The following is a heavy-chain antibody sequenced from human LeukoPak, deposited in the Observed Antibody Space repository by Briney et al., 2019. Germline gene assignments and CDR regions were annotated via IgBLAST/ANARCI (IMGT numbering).Heavy chain of an antibody. CDR2: IKQDGSEK. Sequence: GGSQRLSCAASGFTFSDYYMSWIRQAPGKGLEWVANIKQDGSEKDYVDSVKGRFTISRDNAKNSLYLQMNSLTAEDTAVYYCARESFAARWDWGQGTLVTVSS. V-gene: IGHV3-7*01. D-gene: IGHD6-6*01. CDR1: GFTFSDYY. CDR3: ARESFAARWD. J-gene: IGHJ4*02.